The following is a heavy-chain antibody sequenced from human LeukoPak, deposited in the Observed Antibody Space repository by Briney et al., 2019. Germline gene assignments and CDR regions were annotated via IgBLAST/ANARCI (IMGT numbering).Heavy chain of an antibody. CDR1: GYTFTGYF. Sequence: GASVKVSFRSSGYTFTGYFIHWVRQAPGQGLEWMGWINPNSGGTNYAQKFQGRVTMTRDTSISTAYMELSRLRSDDTAVYYCARGGTGDHPLDAFDIWGQGTMVTVSS. D-gene: IGHD7-27*01. J-gene: IGHJ3*02. V-gene: IGHV1-2*02. CDR3: ARGGTGDHPLDAFDI. CDR2: INPNSGGT.